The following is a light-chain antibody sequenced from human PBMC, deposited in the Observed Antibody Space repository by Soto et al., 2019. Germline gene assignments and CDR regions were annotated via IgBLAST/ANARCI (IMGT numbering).Light chain of an antibody. V-gene: IGLV2-14*01. J-gene: IGLJ1*01. CDR2: EVS. CDR3: SSYTSSSKV. Sequence: QSVLTQPASVSGSPGQSITISCTGTSSDVGGYNYVSWYQQHPGKAPKLMIYEVSNRPSGVSNRFSGSKSGNTASLTISGLQAEDEADYYCSSYTSSSKVFGTGTKLTV. CDR1: SSDVGGYNY.